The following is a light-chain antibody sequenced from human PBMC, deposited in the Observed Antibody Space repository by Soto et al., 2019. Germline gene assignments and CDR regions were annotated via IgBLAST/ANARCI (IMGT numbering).Light chain of an antibody. V-gene: IGLV2-14*01. CDR1: SSDVGGYNY. J-gene: IGLJ1*01. CDR3: SSYTSASTLLYL. Sequence: QSALTQPASVSGSPGQSITISCTGTSSDVGGYNYVSWYQQHPGIAPKLLIYGVTNRPSGVSTRFSGSKSGNTASLTISGPQAEDEADSHCSSYTSASTLLYLFGTGTKLTVL. CDR2: GVT.